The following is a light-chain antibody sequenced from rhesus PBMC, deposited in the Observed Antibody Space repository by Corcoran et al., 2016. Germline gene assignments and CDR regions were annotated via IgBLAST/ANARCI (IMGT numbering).Light chain of an antibody. Sequence: DIQMTQSPSSLSASVGDRVTITCRASENVNNYLNWYQQKPGKAPKLLIYKASTLQSGVPSRCSGSGSGTDYTFTISSLQTEDVATYYCQHGYGNPYSFGQGTKVEIK. CDR3: QHGYGNPYS. CDR2: KAS. CDR1: ENVNNY. J-gene: IGKJ2*01. V-gene: IGKV1-74*01.